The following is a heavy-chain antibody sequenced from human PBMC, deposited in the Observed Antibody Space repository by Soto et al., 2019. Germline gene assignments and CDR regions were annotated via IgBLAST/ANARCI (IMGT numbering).Heavy chain of an antibody. CDR1: GFDVGRYA. J-gene: IGHJ4*02. D-gene: IGHD6-6*01. CDR3: AKSSAIRGSASDY. V-gene: IGHV3-23*01. Sequence: EVPLLESGGGLEQPGGSLRLSWAASGFDVGRYAMTWVRQAPGKGLEWVSSISGSGGSTYHADPVKGRFTVSRDNSKNTLSLQMNSLRAEDTAMYYCAKSSAIRGSASDYWGQGTLVTVSS. CDR2: ISGSGGST.